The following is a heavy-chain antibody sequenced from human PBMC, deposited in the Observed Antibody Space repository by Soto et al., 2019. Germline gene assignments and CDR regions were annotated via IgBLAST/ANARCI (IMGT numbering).Heavy chain of an antibody. Sequence: GGSLRLSCAASGFTFSSYSMNWVRQAPGKGLEWVSSISSSSSYIYYADSVKGRSTISRDNAKNSLYLQMNSLRAEDTAVYYCARGGGTVLRFLEWLAPLGPWGQGTRVTVSS. CDR2: ISSSSSYI. V-gene: IGHV3-21*01. CDR1: GFTFSSYS. J-gene: IGHJ5*02. D-gene: IGHD3-3*01. CDR3: ARGGGTVLRFLEWLAPLGP.